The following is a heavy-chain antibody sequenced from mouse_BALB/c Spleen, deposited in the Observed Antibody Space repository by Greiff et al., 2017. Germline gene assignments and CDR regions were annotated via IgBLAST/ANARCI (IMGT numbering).Heavy chain of an antibody. J-gene: IGHJ1*01. D-gene: IGHD2-2*01. Sequence: QVQLQQPGAELVKPGAPVKLSCKASGYTFTSYWMNWVKQRPGRGLEWIGRIDPSDSETHYNQKFKDKATLTVDKSSSTAYMQLSSPTSEDSAVYYCTRLWLKEGYFDVWGAGTTVTVSS. CDR2: IDPSDSET. CDR3: TRLWLKEGYFDV. CDR1: GYTFTSYW. V-gene: IGHV1-74*01.